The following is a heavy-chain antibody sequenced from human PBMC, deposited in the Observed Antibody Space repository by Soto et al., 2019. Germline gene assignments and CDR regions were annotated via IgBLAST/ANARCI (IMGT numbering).Heavy chain of an antibody. CDR1: GFSFSTHG. Sequence: QVYLVESGGGVVQPGRSLRLSCAASGFSFSTHGVHWVRQAPGKGLEWVAVISYDGSNKYYADSVKGRFTISRDNSKNTLYLQMNSLRAEDTAVYYCARDRGSGGSCYYHWGQGTLVTVSS. CDR3: ARDRGSGGSCYYH. V-gene: IGHV3-30*03. J-gene: IGHJ5*02. D-gene: IGHD2-15*01. CDR2: ISYDGSNK.